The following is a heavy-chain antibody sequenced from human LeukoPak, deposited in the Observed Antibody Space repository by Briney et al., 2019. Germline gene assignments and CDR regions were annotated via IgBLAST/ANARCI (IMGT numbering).Heavy chain of an antibody. V-gene: IGHV3-21*05. CDR1: GFTFSSYG. Sequence: PGGSLRLSCAASGFTFSSYGMHWVRQAPGKGLEWVSYISSGSEDTLYADSVKGRFTISRDNAKNSLYLQMNSLTAEDTAVYYCARNNNFVGTTNNDAFDIWGQGTMVTVS. CDR2: ISSGSEDT. D-gene: IGHD1-26*01. CDR3: ARNNNFVGTTNNDAFDI. J-gene: IGHJ3*02.